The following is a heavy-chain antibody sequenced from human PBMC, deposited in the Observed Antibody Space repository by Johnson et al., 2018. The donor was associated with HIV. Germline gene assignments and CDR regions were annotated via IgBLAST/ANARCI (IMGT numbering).Heavy chain of an antibody. V-gene: IGHV3-9*01. CDR3: AARPGVEGAFDI. Sequence: VQLVESGGGLVQPGRSLRLSCAASGFTFDDFAMHWVRQAPGKGLEWVSGISWNSGSIHYADSVKGRFTISRDNAKNSLYLQMNSLRAEDTAVYYCAARPGVEGAFDIWGQGTMVTVSS. CDR1: GFTFDDFA. D-gene: IGHD3-3*01. CDR2: ISWNSGSI. J-gene: IGHJ3*02.